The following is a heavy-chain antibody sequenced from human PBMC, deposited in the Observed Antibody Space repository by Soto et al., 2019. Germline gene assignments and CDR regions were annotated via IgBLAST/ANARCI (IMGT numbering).Heavy chain of an antibody. Sequence: SAKVSCKASGGTFSSYAISWVRQAPGQGLEWMGGIIPIFGTANYAQKFQGRVTITADESTSTAYMELSSLRSEDTAVYYCARHGITGSYYDAFDIWGQGTMVTVSS. V-gene: IGHV1-69*13. CDR3: ARHGITGSYYDAFDI. CDR1: GGTFSSYA. J-gene: IGHJ3*02. D-gene: IGHD1-26*01. CDR2: IIPIFGTA.